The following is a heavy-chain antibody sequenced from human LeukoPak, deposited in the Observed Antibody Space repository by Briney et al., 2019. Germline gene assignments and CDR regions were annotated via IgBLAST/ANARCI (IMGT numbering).Heavy chain of an antibody. Sequence: GGSLRLSCAASGFTFSSYSMNWVRQAPGKGLEWVSSISSSSSYIYYADSVKGRFTISRDNAKNSLYLQMNSLRAEDTAVYYCARDCSGGGCYSAPLERWGPGTLVTVSS. J-gene: IGHJ1*01. V-gene: IGHV3-21*01. CDR2: ISSSSSYI. CDR3: ARDCSGGGCYSAPLER. CDR1: GFTFSSYS. D-gene: IGHD2-15*01.